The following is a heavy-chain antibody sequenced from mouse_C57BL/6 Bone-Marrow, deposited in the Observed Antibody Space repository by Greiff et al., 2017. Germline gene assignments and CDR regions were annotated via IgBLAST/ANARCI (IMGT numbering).Heavy chain of an antibody. J-gene: IGHJ4*01. V-gene: IGHV5-12*01. D-gene: IGHD1-1*01. CDR1: GFTFSDYY. Sequence: DVMLVESGGGLVQPGGSLKLSCAASGFTFSDYYMYWVRQTPEKRLEWVAYISNGGGSTYYPDTVKGRFTISRDNAKNTLYLQMSRLKSEDTAMXYCARVSYGSSPYYAMDYWGQGTSVTVSS. CDR3: ARVSYGSSPYYAMDY. CDR2: ISNGGGST.